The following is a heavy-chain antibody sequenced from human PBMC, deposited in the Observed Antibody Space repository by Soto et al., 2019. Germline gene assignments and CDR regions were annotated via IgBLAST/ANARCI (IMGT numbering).Heavy chain of an antibody. D-gene: IGHD5-12*01. CDR2: IYPSGST. CDR1: GGSISGHC. J-gene: IGHJ4*02. CDR3: AREWSYRGNDF. V-gene: IGHV4-4*07. Sequence: KTSETLSLTCTVSGGSISGHCWSWIRQSAGKGLEWIGRIYPSGSTDYNPSLNSRVTMSLDMSKNQFSLDLASVTAADTAVYFCAREWSYRGNDFWGRGTLVTVSS.